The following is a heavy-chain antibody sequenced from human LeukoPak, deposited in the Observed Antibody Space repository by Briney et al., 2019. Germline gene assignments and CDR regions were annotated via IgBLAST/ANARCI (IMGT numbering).Heavy chain of an antibody. J-gene: IGHJ6*02. CDR1: GFTFDDYA. Sequence: PGRSLRLSCAASGFTFDDYAMHWVRQAPGKGLEWVSGISWNSGSIGYADSVKGRFTISRDNAKNSLYLQMNSLRAEDTALYYCAKDPGGNSDHYYGMDVWGQGTTVTVSS. CDR2: ISWNSGSI. D-gene: IGHD4-23*01. CDR3: AKDPGGNSDHYYGMDV. V-gene: IGHV3-9*01.